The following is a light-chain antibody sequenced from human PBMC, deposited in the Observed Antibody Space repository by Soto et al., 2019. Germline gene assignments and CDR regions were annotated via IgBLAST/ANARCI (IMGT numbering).Light chain of an antibody. V-gene: IGKV3-15*01. CDR2: GAS. CDR3: QQYIRWPLT. Sequence: EIVMTHSPATLSVSGGERATLSCRASQSVSSNLAWYQQKPCQAPSLLIYGASTRATGTPARFSGSGSGTEFTLTISSLQSEDFAVYYCQQYIRWPLTFGGGTKVDIK. CDR1: QSVSSN. J-gene: IGKJ4*01.